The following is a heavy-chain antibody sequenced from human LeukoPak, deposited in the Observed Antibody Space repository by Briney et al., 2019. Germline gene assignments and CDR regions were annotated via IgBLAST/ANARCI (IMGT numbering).Heavy chain of an antibody. CDR3: ARGGATTLFDY. Sequence: GGSLRLSCAASVFTFSSYAMHWVRQAPGKGLEYVSAITTNGDKTYYGNSVKGRFTISRDNSKNTLYLQMGSLTIEDMAVYYCARGGATTLFDYWGQGTLVTVSS. CDR2: ITTNGDKT. V-gene: IGHV3-64*01. D-gene: IGHD1-26*01. J-gene: IGHJ4*02. CDR1: VFTFSSYA.